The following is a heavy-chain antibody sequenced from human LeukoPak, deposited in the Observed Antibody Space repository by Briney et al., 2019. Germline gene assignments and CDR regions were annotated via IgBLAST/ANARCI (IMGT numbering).Heavy chain of an antibody. CDR2: ISWNSGSI. D-gene: IGHD6-19*01. CDR3: AKDNRRHYTSGPNPDSLH. Sequence: GGSLRLSCAGSGFIFNNYAMHWVRQPPGKGLEWVSGISWNSGSIDYADSVKGRLTISRDNAKNSLYLQMNSLRVEDTAFYYCAKDNRRHYTSGPNPDSLHWGQGAQVTVSS. V-gene: IGHV3-9*01. J-gene: IGHJ4*02. CDR1: GFIFNNYA.